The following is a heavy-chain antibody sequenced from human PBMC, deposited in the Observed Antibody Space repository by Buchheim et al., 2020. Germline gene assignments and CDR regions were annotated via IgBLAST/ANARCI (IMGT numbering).Heavy chain of an antibody. J-gene: IGHJ5*02. D-gene: IGHD1-1*01. V-gene: IGHV4-34*01. CDR2: INHSGST. CDR3: ARGRRVRIGATLPVRKYNWIDP. Sequence: QVQLQQWGAGLLKPSETLSLTCAVYGGSFSGYYWSWIRQPPGKGLEWIGEINHSGSTNYKPSLKSRVTILVDTSKNQFSLKLSSVTAADTAVYYCARGRRVRIGATLPVRKYNWIDPWGQGTL. CDR1: GGSFSGYY.